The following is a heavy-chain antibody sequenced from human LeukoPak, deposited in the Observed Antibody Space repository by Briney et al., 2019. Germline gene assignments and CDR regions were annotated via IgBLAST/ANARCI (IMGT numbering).Heavy chain of an antibody. V-gene: IGHV3-30*18. CDR3: AKEQNYDILTGYSYYGMDV. CDR2: VSYDGSNK. D-gene: IGHD3-9*01. CDR1: GFTFSSYG. J-gene: IGHJ6*02. Sequence: GRSLRLSCAASGFTFSSYGMYWVRQAPGKGLEWVAVVSYDGSNKDYADPVKGRFTISRDNSKNTLYLQMNTLRAEDTAVYYCAKEQNYDILTGYSYYGMDVWGQRTTDTVSS.